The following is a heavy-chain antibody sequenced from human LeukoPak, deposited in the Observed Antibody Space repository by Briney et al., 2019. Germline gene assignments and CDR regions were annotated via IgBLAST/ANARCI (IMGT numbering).Heavy chain of an antibody. J-gene: IGHJ4*02. CDR1: GCSFSNYW. V-gene: IGHV3-7*01. CDR3: TSWSSCSSDNCQFNY. Sequence: GGSLRLSCEGSGCSFSNYWMSWVRQAPGKGLEWVAHTNEDGSDKYYVDSVKGRFTISRDNAKNSLYLQMGSLRAEDTAIFYCTSWSSCSSDNCQFNYWGQGTLVTVSS. CDR2: TNEDGSDK. D-gene: IGHD2-15*01.